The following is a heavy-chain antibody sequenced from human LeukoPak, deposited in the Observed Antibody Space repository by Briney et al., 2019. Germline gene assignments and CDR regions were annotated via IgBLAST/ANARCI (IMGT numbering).Heavy chain of an antibody. J-gene: IGHJ3*02. CDR3: AKERWTTTAFDI. V-gene: IGHV3-23*01. D-gene: IGHD3/OR15-3a*01. CDR1: GFTFSTYA. CDR2: ISGSGGST. Sequence: GGSLRLSCAASGFTFSTYAMSWVRQAPGKGLDGVSAISGSGGSTYYADSVKGRFTISRDNSKNTLYLQMNSLRAEDTAVYYCAKERWTTTAFDIWGQGTMVTVSS.